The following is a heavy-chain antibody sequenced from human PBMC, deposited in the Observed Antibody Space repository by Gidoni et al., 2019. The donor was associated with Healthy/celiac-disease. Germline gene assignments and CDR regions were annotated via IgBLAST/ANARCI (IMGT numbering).Heavy chain of an antibody. Sequence: QVQLVESGGGVVQPGRSLRLSCAASGFTFRSYDMHWVRQAPGKGLEWLAVIWYDGSNKYYADSVKGRFTMSRDNSKNTLYLQMNSLRAEDTAVYYCARDGIIGPNDAFDIWGQGTMVTVSS. J-gene: IGHJ3*02. CDR1: GFTFRSYD. CDR3: ARDGIIGPNDAFDI. V-gene: IGHV3-33*08. D-gene: IGHD1-20*01. CDR2: IWYDGSNK.